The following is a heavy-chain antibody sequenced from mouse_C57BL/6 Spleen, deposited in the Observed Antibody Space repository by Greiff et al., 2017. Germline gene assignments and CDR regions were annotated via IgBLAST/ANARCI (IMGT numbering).Heavy chain of an antibody. CDR1: GYTFPSYW. D-gene: IGHD1-1*01. CDR3: ARTRGIAEYYGRSYVDFDY. CDR2: INPSSGYT. J-gene: IGHJ2*01. Sequence: QVQLQQSGAELAKPGASVKLSCKASGYTFPSYWMHWVKQRPGQGLEWIGYINPSSGYTKYNQKFKDKATFTADKSSSTAYMQLSSLTYEDSAVYYCARTRGIAEYYGRSYVDFDYWGQGTTLTGSS. V-gene: IGHV1-7*01.